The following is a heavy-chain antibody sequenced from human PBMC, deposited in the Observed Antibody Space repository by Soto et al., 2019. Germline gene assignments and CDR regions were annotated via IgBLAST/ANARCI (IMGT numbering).Heavy chain of an antibody. CDR1: GFTFSSYS. CDR2: ISSSSSYI. J-gene: IGHJ4*02. CDR3: ARTPLAYCCITSCYLYYFDY. Sequence: GGSLRLSCAASGFTFSSYSMNWVRQAPGKGLEWVASISSSSSYIYYEYSVKGRFTISRDNANNSLSLQMNSLRAEDQASYYCARTPLAYCCITSCYLYYFDYWGQGTLVTVSS. D-gene: IGHD2-2*01. V-gene: IGHV3-21*01.